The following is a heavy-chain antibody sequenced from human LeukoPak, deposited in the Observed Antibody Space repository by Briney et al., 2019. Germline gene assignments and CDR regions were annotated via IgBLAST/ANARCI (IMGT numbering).Heavy chain of an antibody. D-gene: IGHD5-18*01. CDR2: ISYDGSNK. V-gene: IGHV3-30*04. J-gene: IGHJ3*02. CDR3: ARENRGYMGAFDI. Sequence: GRPLRLSCAASGFTFSSYAMHWVRQAPGKGLEWVAVISYDGSNKYYADSVKGRFTISRDNSKNTLYLQTNSLRAEDTAVYYCARENRGYMGAFDIWGQGTMVTVSS. CDR1: GFTFSSYA.